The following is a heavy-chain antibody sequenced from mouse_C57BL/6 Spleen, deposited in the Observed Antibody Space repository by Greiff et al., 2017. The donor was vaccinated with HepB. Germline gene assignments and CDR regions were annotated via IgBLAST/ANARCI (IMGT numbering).Heavy chain of an antibody. CDR3: AKNGGSGGWYFDV. CDR1: GFSLTSYG. V-gene: IGHV2-5*01. CDR2: IWRGGST. J-gene: IGHJ1*03. Sequence: VQLQQSGPGLVQPSQRLSITCTVSGFSLTSYGVHWVRQSPGKGLEWLGVIWRGGSTDYNAAFMSRLSITKDNSKSQVFFKMNSLQADDTAIYYCAKNGGSGGWYFDVWGTGTTVTVSS.